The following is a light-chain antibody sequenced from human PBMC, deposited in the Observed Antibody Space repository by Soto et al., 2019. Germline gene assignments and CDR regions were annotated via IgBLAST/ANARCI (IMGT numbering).Light chain of an antibody. CDR3: QQRGNWPRT. CDR1: QSVSSS. Sequence: EIVLTQSPATLSLSPGERATLSCRASQSVSSSLAWYQQKPGQAPRLLIYDASNRATGIPVRFSGSGSGTDFTLSISSLEPEDCAVYYCQQRGNWPRTFGQGTKLEIK. CDR2: DAS. V-gene: IGKV3-11*01. J-gene: IGKJ2*01.